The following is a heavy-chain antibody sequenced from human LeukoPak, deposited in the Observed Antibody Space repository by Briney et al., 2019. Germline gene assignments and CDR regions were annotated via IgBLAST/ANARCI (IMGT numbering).Heavy chain of an antibody. V-gene: IGHV3-21*04. D-gene: IGHD3-22*01. CDR3: ARDRLDSSGYYYAY. Sequence: GGSLRLSCAASGFTFSSYSMNWVRQAPGKGLEWVSSISSSSSYIYYADSVKGRFTISRDNAKNSLYLQMNSLRAEDTAVYYCARDRLDSSGYYYAYWGQGTLVTVSS. CDR2: ISSSSSYI. J-gene: IGHJ4*02. CDR1: GFTFSSYS.